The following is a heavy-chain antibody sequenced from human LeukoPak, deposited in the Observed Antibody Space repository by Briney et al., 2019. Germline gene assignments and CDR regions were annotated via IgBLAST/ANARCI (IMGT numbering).Heavy chain of an antibody. CDR1: GYTFTSYG. CDR3: ARDSRYDEGY. Sequence: AGVKVSCKASGYTFTSYGISWVRQAPGQGLEWMGWISAYNGNTKYAQTFQGRVTMTTDTSTSTAYMELRSLRSDDTAVYYCARDSRYDEGYWGQGTLVTVSS. J-gene: IGHJ4*02. D-gene: IGHD5-12*01. CDR2: ISAYNGNT. V-gene: IGHV1-18*01.